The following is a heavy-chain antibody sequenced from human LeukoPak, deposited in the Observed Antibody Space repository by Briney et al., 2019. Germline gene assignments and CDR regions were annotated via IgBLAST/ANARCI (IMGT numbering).Heavy chain of an antibody. CDR1: GGSISSYY. Sequence: SETLSLTCTVSGGSISSYYWSWIRQPPGKGLEWIGYIYYSGSTNYNPSLKSRVTISVDTSKNQFSLKLGSVTAADTAVYYCARREAVAGWDWYFDLWGRGTLVTVSS. J-gene: IGHJ2*01. D-gene: IGHD6-19*01. CDR2: IYYSGST. CDR3: ARREAVAGWDWYFDL. V-gene: IGHV4-59*08.